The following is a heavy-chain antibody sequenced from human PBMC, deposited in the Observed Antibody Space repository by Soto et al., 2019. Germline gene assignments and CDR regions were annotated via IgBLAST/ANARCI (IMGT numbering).Heavy chain of an antibody. CDR1: GFTFSSYA. Sequence: PGGSLRLSCAASGFTFSSYAMRWVRKAPGKGLEWVSAISGSGGSTYYADSVKGRFTISRDNSKNTLYLQMNSLRAEDTAAYYCAKGNYDFWSGYCADWGQGTLVTVSS. D-gene: IGHD3-3*01. V-gene: IGHV3-23*01. J-gene: IGHJ4*02. CDR2: ISGSGGST. CDR3: AKGNYDFWSGYCAD.